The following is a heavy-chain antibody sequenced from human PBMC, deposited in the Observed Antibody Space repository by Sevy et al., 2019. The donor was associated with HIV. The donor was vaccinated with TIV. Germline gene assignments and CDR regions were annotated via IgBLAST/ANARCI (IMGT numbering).Heavy chain of an antibody. D-gene: IGHD3-3*01. CDR3: AKLSERFLEWLFFDY. Sequence: GESLKISCAASGFTFSSYAMSWVRQAPGKGLEWVSAISGSGGITYYADSVEGRLPISRDNSKNTRYLQMNSLRAEDTAVYYCAKLSERFLEWLFFDYWGQGTLVTVSS. CDR2: ISGSGGIT. CDR1: GFTFSSYA. V-gene: IGHV3-23*01. J-gene: IGHJ4*02.